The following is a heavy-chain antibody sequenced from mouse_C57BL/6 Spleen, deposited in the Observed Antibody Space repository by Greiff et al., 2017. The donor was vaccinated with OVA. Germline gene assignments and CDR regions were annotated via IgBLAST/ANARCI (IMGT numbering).Heavy chain of an antibody. D-gene: IGHD1-1*01. CDR2: ISSGGSYT. V-gene: IGHV5-6*01. CDR3: ARQGATVVGGYFDY. CDR1: GFTFSSYG. Sequence: EVKVVESGGDLVKPGGSLKLSCAASGFTFSSYGMSWVRQTPDKRLEWVATISSGGSYTYYPDSVKGRFTISRDNAKNTLYLQMSSLKSEDTAMYYCARQGATVVGGYFDYWGQGTTLTVSS. J-gene: IGHJ2*01.